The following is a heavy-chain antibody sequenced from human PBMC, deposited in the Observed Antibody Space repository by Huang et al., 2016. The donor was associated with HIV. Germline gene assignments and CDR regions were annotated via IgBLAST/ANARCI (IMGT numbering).Heavy chain of an antibody. J-gene: IGHJ6*03. Sequence: QVHLVESGGGVVQPGGSLRLSCAASGFTFRSYAMHWVRQVPGKGLEWGAVTTYDGYNKYYTDAVKGRFTNSRDNSRSTLYLQMDSLRTEDTAVYFCARERLRLELLYYMDVWGNGTTVTVSS. CDR3: ARERLRLELLYYMDV. CDR2: TTYDGYNK. V-gene: IGHV3-30-3*01. CDR1: GFTFRSYA. D-gene: IGHD1-7*01.